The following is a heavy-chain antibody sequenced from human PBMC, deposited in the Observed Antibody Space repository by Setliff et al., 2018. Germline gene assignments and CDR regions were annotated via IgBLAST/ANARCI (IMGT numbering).Heavy chain of an antibody. V-gene: IGHV3-74*03. CDR3: ARDGYPGTS. J-gene: IGHJ5*02. CDR1: GFTFSSYW. Sequence: GGSLRLSCAASGFTFSSYWMHWVRQAPGKGLVWVPRLNEDGSTTTYADSVKGRFTISRDNAKNTLYLQMNSLRVEDTAVYYCARDGYPGTSWGQGTLVTVSS. D-gene: IGHD2-2*03. CDR2: LNEDGSTT.